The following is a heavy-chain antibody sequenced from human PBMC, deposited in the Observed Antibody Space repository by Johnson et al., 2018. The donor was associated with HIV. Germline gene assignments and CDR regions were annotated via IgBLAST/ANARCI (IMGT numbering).Heavy chain of an antibody. CDR3: ARAPEVRGVDAFDI. CDR1: GFTFSDYY. V-gene: IGHV3-11*04. J-gene: IGHJ3*02. D-gene: IGHD3-10*01. CDR2: ISSSGTTM. Sequence: QVQLAESGGGLVNPGGSRRLSCAASGFTFSDYYMSWIRPAPGKGLEWVSYISSSGTTMYYADSVKGRFTISRDNAKNSLYLQMNILRAEDTAVYYCARAPEVRGVDAFDIWGQGTMVTVSS.